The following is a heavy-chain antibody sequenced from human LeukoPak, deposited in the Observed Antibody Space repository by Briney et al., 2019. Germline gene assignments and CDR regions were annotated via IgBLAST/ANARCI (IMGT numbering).Heavy chain of an antibody. CDR2: IHSSGST. CDR3: ARSLPGAIGAADF. CDR1: GDSISSYY. J-gene: IGHJ4*02. V-gene: IGHV4-59*01. D-gene: IGHD6-13*01. Sequence: SETLSLTCTVSGDSISSYYWSWIRQPPGKGLEWIAFIHSSGSTGYNPSLKSRFTLSLDTSKNHFSLKVTSMTAADTGVYYCARSLPGAIGAADFWGQGTLVTVSS.